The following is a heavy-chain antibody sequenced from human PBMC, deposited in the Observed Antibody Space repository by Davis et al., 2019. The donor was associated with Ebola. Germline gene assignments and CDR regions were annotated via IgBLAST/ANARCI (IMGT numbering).Heavy chain of an antibody. Sequence: GESLKISCAASGLTFSNYVMAWVRQTPSKRLEWVSSITGRSGTYYADSVKGRFTISRDNSRNTLYLQMNNLRLDDTGLYYCAKGKSSGALDWFDPWGQGTLVTVSS. V-gene: IGHV3-23*01. CDR3: AKGKSSGALDWFDP. CDR1: GLTFSNYV. J-gene: IGHJ5*02. CDR2: ITGRSGT. D-gene: IGHD1-26*01.